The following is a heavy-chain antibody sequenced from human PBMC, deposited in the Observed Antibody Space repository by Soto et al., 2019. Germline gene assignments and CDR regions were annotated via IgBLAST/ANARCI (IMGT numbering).Heavy chain of an antibody. Sequence: EVQLLESGGGLVQPGGSLRLSCAASGFTFSSYAMSWVRQAPGKGLEWVSAISGSGGSTYYADSVKGRFTISRDNSKYTLYLQMNSLRAEDTAVYYCAKDYGSGYYRTFYYFDYWGQGTLVTVSS. V-gene: IGHV3-23*01. CDR2: ISGSGGST. CDR3: AKDYGSGYYRTFYYFDY. D-gene: IGHD3-22*01. CDR1: GFTFSSYA. J-gene: IGHJ4*02.